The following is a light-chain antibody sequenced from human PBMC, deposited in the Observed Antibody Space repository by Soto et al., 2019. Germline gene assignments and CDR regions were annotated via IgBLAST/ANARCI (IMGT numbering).Light chain of an antibody. V-gene: IGLV2-14*01. CDR1: SSDVGNYNY. CDR2: EVR. J-gene: IGLJ1*01. Sequence: QSVLTQPASVSGSPGQSITISCTGTSSDVGNYNYVSWYQHHPGKAPKVMIYEVRDRPSGVSNRFSGSKSGNTASLTISGLQAEDEADYYCSSYSSTKTRVFGTGTKVTVL. CDR3: SSYSSTKTRV.